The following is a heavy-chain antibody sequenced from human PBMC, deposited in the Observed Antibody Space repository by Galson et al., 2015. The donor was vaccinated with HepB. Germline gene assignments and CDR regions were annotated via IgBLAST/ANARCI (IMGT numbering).Heavy chain of an antibody. CDR3: ARGGGSDCGGDCYSVLPDY. J-gene: IGHJ4*02. CDR1: GFTFDDYG. D-gene: IGHD2-21*02. V-gene: IGHV3-20*04. Sequence: SLRLSCAASGFTFDDYGMSWVRQAPGKGLEWVSGINWNGGSTGYADSVKGRFTISRDNAKNSLYLQMNSLRAEDTALYYCARGGGSDCGGDCYSVLPDYWGQGTLVTVSS. CDR2: INWNGGST.